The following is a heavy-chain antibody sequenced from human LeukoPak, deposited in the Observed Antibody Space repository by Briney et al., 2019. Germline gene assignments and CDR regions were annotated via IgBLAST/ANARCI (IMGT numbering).Heavy chain of an antibody. CDR2: IIPIFGTA. CDR1: GGTFSSYA. Sequence: SVKVSCKASGGTFSSYAISWLRQAPGQGLEWMGGIIPIFGTANYAQKFQGRVTITADESTSTAYMELSSLRSEDTAVYYCASSLGGYNPRDYYYYMDVWGKGTTVTVSS. V-gene: IGHV1-69*01. CDR3: ASSLGGYNPRDYYYYMDV. J-gene: IGHJ6*03. D-gene: IGHD5-24*01.